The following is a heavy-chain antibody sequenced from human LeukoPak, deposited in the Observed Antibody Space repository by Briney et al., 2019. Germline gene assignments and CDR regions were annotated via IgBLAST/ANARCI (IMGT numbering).Heavy chain of an antibody. Sequence: SETLSLTCTVSGGSISSYYWSWIRQPPGKGLEWIGEINHSGSTNYNPSLKSRVTISVDTSKNQFSLKLSSVTAADTAVYYCARGIVGATKAHYFDYWGQGTLVTVSS. J-gene: IGHJ4*02. CDR3: ARGIVGATKAHYFDY. CDR2: INHSGST. CDR1: GGSISSYY. V-gene: IGHV4-34*01. D-gene: IGHD1-26*01.